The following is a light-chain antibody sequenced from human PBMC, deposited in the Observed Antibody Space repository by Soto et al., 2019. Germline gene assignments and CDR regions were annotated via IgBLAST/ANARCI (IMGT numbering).Light chain of an antibody. CDR3: QQYYSHVRT. V-gene: IGKV4-1*01. CDR2: WAS. CDR1: QSVLYSSNNKNY. Sequence: DIVMTQSPDSLAVSLGERATINCKSSQSVLYSSNNKNYLAWYQQKPGQAPKLLIYWASTRESGVPDRFSGSGSGTDFTLTISSLQAEDVAVYYCQQYYSHVRTFGQGTKVEIK. J-gene: IGKJ1*01.